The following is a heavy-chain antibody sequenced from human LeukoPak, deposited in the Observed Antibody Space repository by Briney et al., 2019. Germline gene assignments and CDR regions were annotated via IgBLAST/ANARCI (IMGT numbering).Heavy chain of an antibody. CDR3: ARDLVTTYYFDY. Sequence: GGSLRLSCAASGFTFDDYGMSWVRQAPGKGLEWVSGINWNGGSTGYADSVKGRFTISRDNAKNSLYLQVNSLRAEDTALYYCARDLVTTYYFDYWGQGTLVTVSS. D-gene: IGHD4-11*01. CDR2: INWNGGST. CDR1: GFTFDDYG. V-gene: IGHV3-20*04. J-gene: IGHJ4*02.